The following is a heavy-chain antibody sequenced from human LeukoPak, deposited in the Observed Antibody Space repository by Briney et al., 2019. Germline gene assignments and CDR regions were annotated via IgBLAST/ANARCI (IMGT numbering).Heavy chain of an antibody. CDR3: ARMTYSSSWYYYYGMDV. J-gene: IGHJ6*02. CDR2: IHYSGST. CDR1: GGSISSYY. Sequence: SETLSLTCTVSGGSISSYYWSWIRQPPGKGLEWIGYIHYSGSTNYNPSLKSRVTISVDTSKNQFSLKLSSVTAADTAVYYCARMTYSSSWYYYYGMDVWGQGTTVTVSS. D-gene: IGHD6-13*01. V-gene: IGHV4-59*08.